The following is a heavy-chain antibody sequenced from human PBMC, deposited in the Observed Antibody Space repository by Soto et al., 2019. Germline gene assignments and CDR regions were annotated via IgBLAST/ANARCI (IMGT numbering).Heavy chain of an antibody. J-gene: IGHJ6*02. CDR2: ISGSGGST. V-gene: IGHV3-23*01. D-gene: IGHD4-17*01. Sequence: VGSLRLSCAASVFTFSSYAMSCVRHSPGKWLEWVSAISGSGGSTYYADSVKGRFTISRDNSKNTLYLQMNSLRAEDTAVYYCANLPINFYGDDSYYCMQAWCQGTTVTVSS. CDR1: VFTFSSYA. CDR3: ANLPINFYGDDSYYCMQA.